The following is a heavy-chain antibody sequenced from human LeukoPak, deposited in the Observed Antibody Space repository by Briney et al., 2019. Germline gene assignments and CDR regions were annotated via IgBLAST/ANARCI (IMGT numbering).Heavy chain of an antibody. V-gene: IGHV4-34*01. CDR3: ARALGQWLVHFGWFDP. CDR1: GGSFSGYY. Sequence: SVTPSLTCAVYGGSFSGYYWSWIRQPPGKGLEWIGEINHSGSTNYNPSLKSRVTISVDTSKNQFSLKLSSVTAADTAVYYCARALGQWLVHFGWFDPWGQGTLVTVSS. D-gene: IGHD6-19*01. CDR2: INHSGST. J-gene: IGHJ5*02.